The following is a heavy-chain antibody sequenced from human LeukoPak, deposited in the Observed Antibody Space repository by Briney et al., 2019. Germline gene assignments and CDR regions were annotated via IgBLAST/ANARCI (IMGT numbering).Heavy chain of an antibody. CDR3: VSWAGKYYETSDYYLPPANS. CDR1: GFTFSNYW. Sequence: GGSLRLSCAASGFTFSNYWMSWIRQAPGEGLEWASHISEDGRDKDYVDSVKGRFTIVRDNAKNSMYLQINSLRVEEPDVYYCVSWAGKYYETSDYYLPPANSWGQGTLVTVYS. J-gene: IGHJ4*02. CDR2: ISEDGRDK. V-gene: IGHV3-7*01. D-gene: IGHD3-22*01.